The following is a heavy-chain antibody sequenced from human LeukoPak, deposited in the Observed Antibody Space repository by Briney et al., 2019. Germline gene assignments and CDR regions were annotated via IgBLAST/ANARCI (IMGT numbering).Heavy chain of an antibody. CDR3: ARGYSYGSTGSY. CDR2: IKQDGSEK. J-gene: IGHJ4*02. Sequence: GGSLRLSCAASGFTFSSYLMSWVRQAPGRGLEWVANIKQDGSEKYYVDSVRGRFTISRDNAKNSLYLQLNSLRVKDTAVYYCARGYSYGSTGSYWGEGTLVTVSS. D-gene: IGHD5-18*01. CDR1: GFTFSSYL. V-gene: IGHV3-7*01.